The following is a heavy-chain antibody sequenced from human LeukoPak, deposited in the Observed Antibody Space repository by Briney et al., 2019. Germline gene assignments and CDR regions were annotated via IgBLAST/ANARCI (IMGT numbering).Heavy chain of an antibody. J-gene: IGHJ6*03. V-gene: IGHV1-18*01. CDR2: ISAYNANT. CDR3: ARSYDSTYYMDV. Sequence: ASVKVSCKASGYTFTSYGISWVRQAPGQGLEWMGWISAYNANTNYAQNLQGRATMTTDTSTNTAYMELRSLRSDDTAVYYCARSYDSTYYMDVWGKGTTVTVSS. CDR1: GYTFTSYG. D-gene: IGHD3-22*01.